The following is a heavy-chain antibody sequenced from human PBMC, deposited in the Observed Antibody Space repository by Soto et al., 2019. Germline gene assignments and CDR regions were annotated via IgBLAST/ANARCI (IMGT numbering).Heavy chain of an antibody. V-gene: IGHV3-48*03. CDR3: AMGLGYCSGGSCSDDI. D-gene: IGHD2-15*01. J-gene: IGHJ3*02. CDR2: ISSSGSTI. CDR1: GFTFSSYE. Sequence: GGSLRLSCAASGFTFSSYEMNWVRQAPGKGLEWVSYISSSGSTIYYADSVKGRFTISRDNAKNSLYLQMNSLRAEDTAIYYCAMGLGYCSGGSCSDDIWGQGTMVTV.